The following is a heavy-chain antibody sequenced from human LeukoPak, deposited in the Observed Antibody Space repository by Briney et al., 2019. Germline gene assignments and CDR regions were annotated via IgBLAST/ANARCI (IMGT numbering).Heavy chain of an antibody. CDR3: ARLGITLDY. D-gene: IGHD3-16*01. V-gene: IGHV3-30-3*01. Sequence: PGGSLRLSCAASGFTFSSYAMHWVRQAPGKGLAWVAVISYDGSNKYYADSVKGRFTISRDNAKNSLYLQMNSLRAEDTAVYYCARLGITLDYWGQGTLVTVSS. CDR2: ISYDGSNK. J-gene: IGHJ4*02. CDR1: GFTFSSYA.